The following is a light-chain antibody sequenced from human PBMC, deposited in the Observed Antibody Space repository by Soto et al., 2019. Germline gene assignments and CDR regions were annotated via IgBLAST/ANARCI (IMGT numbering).Light chain of an antibody. CDR3: QEASRIPIT. V-gene: IGKV1-12*01. J-gene: IGKJ5*01. Sequence: DIQMTQSPSSVSASVGDRVTITCRASQDISSWLALYQQKPGKAPNLLIYSASILHSGVPSRFSGSGSGTDFTLTISSLQPEDFGTYYCQEASRIPITFGQGTRLEIK. CDR2: SAS. CDR1: QDISSW.